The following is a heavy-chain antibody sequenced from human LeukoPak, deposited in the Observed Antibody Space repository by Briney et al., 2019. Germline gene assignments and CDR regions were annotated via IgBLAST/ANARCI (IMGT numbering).Heavy chain of an antibody. J-gene: IGHJ4*02. V-gene: IGHV3-74*01. CDR1: GFTFSSHL. Sequence: PGGSLRLSCAASGFTFSSHLMHWVRQAPGKGLVWVSRISSDGTYTNYADSVRGRFTISRDNAKNTLYLQMNSLRAEDTAVYYCAKDTSGSYYGDFFDYWGQGTLVTVSS. CDR3: AKDTSGSYYGDFFDY. D-gene: IGHD1-26*01. CDR2: ISSDGTYT.